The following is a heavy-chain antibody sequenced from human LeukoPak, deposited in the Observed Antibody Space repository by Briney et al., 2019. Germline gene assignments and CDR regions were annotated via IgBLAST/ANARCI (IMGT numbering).Heavy chain of an antibody. CDR1: GFTFSSYG. CDR3: ARVNRGDAFDI. V-gene: IGHV3-33*01. Sequence: QPGGSLRLSCAASGFTFSSYGMHGGREAPGKGVEGVGVIWYEGRNKFYAHPLKGRFTISRDNFKNTLYLQMTSLRAEDTAVYYCARVNRGDAFDIWGQGTLVTVSS. CDR2: IWYEGRNK. J-gene: IGHJ3*02. D-gene: IGHD3-16*02.